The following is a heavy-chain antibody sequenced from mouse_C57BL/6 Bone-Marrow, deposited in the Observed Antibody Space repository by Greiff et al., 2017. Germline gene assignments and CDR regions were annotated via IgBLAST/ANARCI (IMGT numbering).Heavy chain of an antibody. J-gene: IGHJ2*01. V-gene: IGHV5-12*01. CDR1: GFTFSDYY. Sequence: EVKVVESGGGLVQPGGSLKLSCAASGFTFSDYYMYWVRQTPEKRLEWVAYISNGGGSTYYPDTVKGRFTISRDNAKNTRYLQMSRLKSEDTAMYYCARHTYYFDYWGQGTTLTVSS. CDR2: ISNGGGST. CDR3: ARHTYYFDY.